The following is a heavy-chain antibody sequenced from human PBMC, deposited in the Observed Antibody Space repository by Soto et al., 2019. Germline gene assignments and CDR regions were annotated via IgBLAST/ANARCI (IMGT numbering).Heavy chain of an antibody. J-gene: IGHJ6*03. Sequence: SETLSLTCTVSGGSISSYYWSWIRQPPGKGLEWIGYIYYSGSTNYNPSLKSRVTISVDTSKNQFSLKLSSVTAADTAVYYCARHSYYYYYMDVWGKGTTVTVSS. CDR3: ARHSYYYYYMDV. CDR2: IYYSGST. CDR1: GGSISSYY. V-gene: IGHV4-59*08.